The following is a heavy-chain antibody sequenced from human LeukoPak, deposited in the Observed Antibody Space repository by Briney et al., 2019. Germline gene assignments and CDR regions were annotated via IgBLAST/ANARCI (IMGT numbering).Heavy chain of an antibody. CDR1: GASISSSSYY. CDR2: FYYTGSI. V-gene: IGHV4-39*01. Sequence: SETLSLTCTVSGASISSSSYYWGWIRQPPGKGLEWIGSFYYTGSIYYNPSVKSRVTISVDTSKSQFSLKLSSVTAADTAVYYRARNRMQLWLPFDYWGQGTLVTVSS. CDR3: ARNRMQLWLPFDY. D-gene: IGHD5-18*01. J-gene: IGHJ4*02.